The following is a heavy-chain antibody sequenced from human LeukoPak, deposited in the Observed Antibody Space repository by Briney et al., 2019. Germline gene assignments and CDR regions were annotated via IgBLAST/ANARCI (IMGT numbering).Heavy chain of an antibody. J-gene: IGHJ6*02. D-gene: IGHD1-14*01. CDR2: MNPNSGNT. CDR1: GYSSTSFD. CDR3: ARLTRYYYGMDV. Sequence: ASLKVSCKASGYSSTSFDINWVRQAPGQGLEWMGWMNPNSGNTGYVEKFQGRVSMTRNTSINTAYMELSSLRSDDTAIYYCARLTRYYYGMDVWGQGTTVTVSS. V-gene: IGHV1-8*01.